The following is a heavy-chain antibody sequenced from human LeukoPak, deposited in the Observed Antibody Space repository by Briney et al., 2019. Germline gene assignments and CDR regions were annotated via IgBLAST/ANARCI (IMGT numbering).Heavy chain of an antibody. Sequence: PGGSLRLSYAASGFRFDSFYMGWIRQVPGKGLDYIALISASGAVPYYAESVKGRFTISRDNAKNSVSLQMNSLSADDTAVYYCARSLIVASEDYWGQGTLVTVSS. CDR2: ISASGAVP. J-gene: IGHJ4*02. CDR3: ARSLIVASEDY. CDR1: GFRFDSFY. D-gene: IGHD3-22*01. V-gene: IGHV3-11*04.